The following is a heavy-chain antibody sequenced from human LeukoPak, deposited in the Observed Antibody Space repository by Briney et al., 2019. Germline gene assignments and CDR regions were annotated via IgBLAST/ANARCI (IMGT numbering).Heavy chain of an antibody. CDR3: ARGAGPPYSSSWHGDDY. D-gene: IGHD6-13*01. Sequence: ASVKVSCKASGYTFTGYYMHWVRQAPGQGLEWMGWINPNSGGTNYAQKFQGRVTMTRDTSISTAYMELSRLRSDDTAVYYCARGAGPPYSSSWHGDDYWGQGTLVTVSS. J-gene: IGHJ4*02. V-gene: IGHV1-2*02. CDR1: GYTFTGYY. CDR2: INPNSGGT.